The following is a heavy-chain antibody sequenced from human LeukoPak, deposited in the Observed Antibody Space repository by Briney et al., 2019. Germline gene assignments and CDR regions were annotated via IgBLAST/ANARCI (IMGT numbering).Heavy chain of an antibody. J-gene: IGHJ4*02. CDR1: GFTFSSYA. CDR3: VKDRDTAMALFDY. Sequence: PGGSLRLSCSASGFTFSSYAMHWVRQAPGKGLEYVSAISSNGGSTYYADSVKGRFTISRDNSKNTLYLQMSSLRAEDTAVYYCVKDRDTAMALFDYWGQGTLVTVSS. V-gene: IGHV3-64D*09. CDR2: ISSNGGST. D-gene: IGHD5-18*01.